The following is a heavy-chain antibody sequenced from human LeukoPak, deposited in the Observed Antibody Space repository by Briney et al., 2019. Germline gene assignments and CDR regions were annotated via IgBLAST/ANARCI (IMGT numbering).Heavy chain of an antibody. V-gene: IGHV3-23*01. CDR1: GLTFSNYA. Sequence: GGSLRLSCAASGLTFSNYAMSWVRQAPGKGLDWVSVISGSGGSTHYADSVKGRFTISRDNSKNTLYLQMNSLRAEDTAVYFCAKEVGPFDFWGEGTLVTVSS. CDR2: ISGSGGST. D-gene: IGHD3-3*01. J-gene: IGHJ4*02. CDR3: AKEVGPFDF.